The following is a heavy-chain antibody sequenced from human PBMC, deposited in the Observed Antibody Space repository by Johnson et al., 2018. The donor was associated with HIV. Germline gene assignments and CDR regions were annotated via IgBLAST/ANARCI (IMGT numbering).Heavy chain of an antibody. D-gene: IGHD3-22*01. CDR2: ISWNSDDI. Sequence: EVQLVESGGGLVQPGRSLRLSCRASGFSVDDYAMHWVRQAPGKGLEWVSGISWNSDDIGYAVSVKGRFSISRDNAKNSLYLQMNSLRREDTAVYYCARGSRYTYDNDDAYLLHAFDFWGQGTMVTVSS. CDR3: ARGSRYTYDNDDAYLLHAFDF. J-gene: IGHJ3*01. CDR1: GFSVDDYA. V-gene: IGHV3-9*01.